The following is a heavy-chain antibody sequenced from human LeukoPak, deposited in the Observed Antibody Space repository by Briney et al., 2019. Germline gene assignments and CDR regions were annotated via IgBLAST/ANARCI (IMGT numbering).Heavy chain of an antibody. J-gene: IGHJ3*02. Sequence: GGSLRLSCVVSGIGLSNYGMSWVRQAPGKGLEWVSGISESGGGTNYADSVKGRFTISRDNSLNTLYLQMNSLRAEDTAVYYCARISSYYYDSSGDAFDIWGQGTMVTVSS. CDR2: ISESGGGT. D-gene: IGHD3-22*01. CDR1: GIGLSNYG. CDR3: ARISSYYYDSSGDAFDI. V-gene: IGHV3-23*01.